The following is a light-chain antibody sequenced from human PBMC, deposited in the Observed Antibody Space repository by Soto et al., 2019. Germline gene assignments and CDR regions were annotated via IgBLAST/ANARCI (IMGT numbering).Light chain of an antibody. Sequence: QSVLTQPASVSGSPGQSITISCIGTSNDIGSYDLVSWYQHHPGKAPRLLIYEASERPSGVSTRFSGSKSGNTASLTISGLQPDDEADYYCCSYAGDSTLAFGGGTKLTVL. CDR2: EAS. J-gene: IGLJ2*01. CDR3: CSYAGDSTLA. V-gene: IGLV2-23*01. CDR1: SNDIGSYDL.